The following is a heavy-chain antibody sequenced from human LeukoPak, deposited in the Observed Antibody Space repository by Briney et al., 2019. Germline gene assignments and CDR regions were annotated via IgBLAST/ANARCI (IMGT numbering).Heavy chain of an antibody. CDR1: GFTFSSYD. CDR3: ARGLAANGGAFDI. Sequence: GGSLRLSCAASGFTFSSYDMNWVRQAPGKELEWVSYIRVGSTTIYYADSVKGRFTNSRDNAGNSLYLQMNSLRDEDTAVYYCARGLAANGGAFDIWGQGTMVTVSS. J-gene: IGHJ3*02. V-gene: IGHV3-48*02. D-gene: IGHD2-15*01. CDR2: IRVGSTTI.